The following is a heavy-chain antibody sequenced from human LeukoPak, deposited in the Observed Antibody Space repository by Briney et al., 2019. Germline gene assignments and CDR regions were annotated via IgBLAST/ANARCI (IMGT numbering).Heavy chain of an antibody. Sequence: GGSLRLSCAASGFTFSDYYMSWIRQAPGKGLEWVSYISSSGSTIYYADSVKGRFTISRDNAKNSLYLQMNSLRAEDTAVYYCARVNYDRREYNWFDLWGQGTLVTVSS. CDR3: ARVNYDRREYNWFDL. J-gene: IGHJ5*02. CDR2: ISSSGSTI. D-gene: IGHD3-3*01. V-gene: IGHV3-11*04. CDR1: GFTFSDYY.